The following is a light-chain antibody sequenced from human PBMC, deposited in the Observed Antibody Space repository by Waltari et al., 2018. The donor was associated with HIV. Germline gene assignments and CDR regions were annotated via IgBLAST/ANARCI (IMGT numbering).Light chain of an antibody. CDR1: RSNLGSGYD. CDR3: QSYDGSLSALYV. J-gene: IGLJ1*01. Sequence: QSVLAQPPSVSGAPGQRVTISCTGSRSNLGSGYDVHWYQQIPGAAPRLLIYGNIKRPSGVPDRVFGSKSGTSAVLTITGLQAEDEADYYCQSYDGSLSALYVFGTGTRVIVL. CDR2: GNI. V-gene: IGLV1-40*01.